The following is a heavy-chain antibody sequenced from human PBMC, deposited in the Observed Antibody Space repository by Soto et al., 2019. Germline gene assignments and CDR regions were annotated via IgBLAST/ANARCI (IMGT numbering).Heavy chain of an antibody. Sequence: EVQLAESGGGVVMPGGSLRLSCSASGFSFHNDWMSWVRQAPGKGLEWVGRIKSSFDGGTVDYAAPVKGRFIISKDDSETKLYLQMNSLKIDDTAMYYCVTDQYFDYGDYEGYYFDLWCQGPLVSVSS. J-gene: IGHJ4*02. D-gene: IGHD4-17*01. CDR3: VTDQYFDYGDYEGYYFDL. V-gene: IGHV3-15*01. CDR2: IKSSFDGGTV. CDR1: GFSFHNDW.